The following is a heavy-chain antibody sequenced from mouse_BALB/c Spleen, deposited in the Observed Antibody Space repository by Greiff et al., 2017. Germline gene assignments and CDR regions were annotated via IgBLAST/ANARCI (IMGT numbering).Heavy chain of an antibody. V-gene: IGHV2-9*02. Sequence: VMLVESGPGLVAPSQSLSITCTVSGFSLTSYGVHWVRQPPGKGLEWLGVIWAGGSTNYNSALMSRLSISKDNSKSQVFLKMNSLQTDDTAMYSCARDRDYDSFAYWGQGTLVTVSA. D-gene: IGHD2-4*01. CDR3: ARDRDYDSFAY. CDR1: GFSLTSYG. CDR2: IWAGGST. J-gene: IGHJ3*01.